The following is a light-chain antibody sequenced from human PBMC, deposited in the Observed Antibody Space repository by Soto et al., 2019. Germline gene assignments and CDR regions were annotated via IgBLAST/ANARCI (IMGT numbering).Light chain of an antibody. CDR2: SAS. CDR3: QQSYSTPYT. Sequence: DMQMTQSPSSLSASVGDRVTITCRASQSISTYLNWFQQKPGKGPNLLIYSASTLQSGVPSRFSGSGSGTDFTLTISSLQPEDFATYFCQQSYSTPYTFGQGTKLEIK. J-gene: IGKJ2*01. CDR1: QSISTY. V-gene: IGKV1-39*01.